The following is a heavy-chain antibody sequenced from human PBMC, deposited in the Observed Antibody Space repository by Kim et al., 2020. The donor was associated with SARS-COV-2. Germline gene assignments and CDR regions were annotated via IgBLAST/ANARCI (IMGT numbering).Heavy chain of an antibody. D-gene: IGHD3-16*01. CDR2: DGSKK. J-gene: IGHJ4*02. Sequence: DGSKKCYGDSVKGRFTIYRDKSKNALELQMNSRRGEDTAMYYCASGGWDYWGQRTLVTVSS. V-gene: IGHV3-33*01. CDR3: ASGGWDY.